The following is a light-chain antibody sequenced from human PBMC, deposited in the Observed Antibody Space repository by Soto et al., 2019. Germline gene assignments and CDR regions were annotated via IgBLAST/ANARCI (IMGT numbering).Light chain of an antibody. CDR1: QSVSSN. V-gene: IGKV3-15*01. CDR2: GAY. J-gene: IGKJ1*01. CDR3: KQYNNWPGT. Sequence: EIVMTQSPATLSVSPGERATLSCRASQSVSSNLAWYQQKPGQAPRLLIYGAYTRATGIPARFSGSGSGTEFTLTISSLQSEDFAVYYCKQYNNWPGTFGQGTKVDIK.